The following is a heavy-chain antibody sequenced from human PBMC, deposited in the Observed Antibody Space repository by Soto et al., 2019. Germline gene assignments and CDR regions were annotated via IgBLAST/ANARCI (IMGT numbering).Heavy chain of an antibody. CDR3: ARHGDISWLYYYGMDV. CDR2: IYYSGST. D-gene: IGHD6-13*01. Sequence: SETLSLTCTVSGGSISSSSYYWGWIRQPPGKGLEWIGRIYYSGSTYYNPSLKSRVTISVDTSKNQFSLKLSSVTAADTAVYYCARHGDISWLYYYGMDVWGQGATVTVSS. J-gene: IGHJ6*02. CDR1: GGSISSSSYY. V-gene: IGHV4-39*01.